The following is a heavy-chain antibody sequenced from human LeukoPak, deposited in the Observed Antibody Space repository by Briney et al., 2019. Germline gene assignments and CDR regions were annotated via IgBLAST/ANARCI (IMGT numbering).Heavy chain of an antibody. CDR3: AKVRITIFGVVRGGIDY. D-gene: IGHD3-3*01. CDR1: GFTVSSNY. Sequence: GGSLRLSCAASGFTVSSNYMTWVRQAPGKGLQWVSVIYRGGSTYYADSVKGRFTTSRDNSENTLDLQMTSLRAEDTAVYYCAKVRITIFGVVRGGIDYWGQGTLVTVSS. V-gene: IGHV3-53*01. CDR2: IYRGGST. J-gene: IGHJ4*02.